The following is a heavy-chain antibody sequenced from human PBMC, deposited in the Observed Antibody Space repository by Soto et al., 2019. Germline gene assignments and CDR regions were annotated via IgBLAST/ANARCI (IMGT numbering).Heavy chain of an antibody. D-gene: IGHD6-6*01. CDR3: ARHTGIAARQAWYYMDV. CDR1: GYSFTSYW. Sequence: GESLKLSCKGSGYSFTSYWIGWVRQMPGKGLEWMGIIYPGDSDTRYSPSFQGQVTISADKSISTAYLQWSSLKASDTAMYYCARHTGIAARQAWYYMDVWGKGTTVSVSS. CDR2: IYPGDSDT. V-gene: IGHV5-51*01. J-gene: IGHJ6*03.